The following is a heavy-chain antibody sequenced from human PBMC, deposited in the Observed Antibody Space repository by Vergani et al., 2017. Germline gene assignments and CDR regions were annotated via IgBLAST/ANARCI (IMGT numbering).Heavy chain of an antibody. Sequence: QVQLVQSGSELKKPGASVKVSCKASGYTFTSYAMNWVRQAPGQGLEWMGWINTNTGNPTYAQGFTGRFVFSLDTSVSTAYLQISSLKAEDTAVYYCARDMINSRLLWFGGGLNWFDPWGQGTLVTVSS. CDR3: ARDMINSRLLWFGGGLNWFDP. CDR2: INTNTGNP. CDR1: GYTFTSYA. V-gene: IGHV7-4-1*02. D-gene: IGHD3-10*01. J-gene: IGHJ5*02.